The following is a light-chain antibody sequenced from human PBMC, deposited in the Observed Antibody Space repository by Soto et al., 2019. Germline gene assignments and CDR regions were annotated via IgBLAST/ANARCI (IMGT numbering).Light chain of an antibody. CDR1: SSDVGGYKY. V-gene: IGLV2-8*01. CDR3: SSYAGSNNYV. J-gene: IGLJ1*01. CDR2: AVN. Sequence: QSVLTQPPSASGSPGQSVTISCTGTSSDVGGYKYVSRYLQYPGKAPRLMIYAVNKRPSGVPDRFSGSKSGNTASLTVSGLQAEDEADYYCSSYAGSNNYVFGTGTKVTVL.